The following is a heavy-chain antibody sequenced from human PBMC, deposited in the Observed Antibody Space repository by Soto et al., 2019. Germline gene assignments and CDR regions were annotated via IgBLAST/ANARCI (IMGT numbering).Heavy chain of an antibody. Sequence: AVKVSCKASGGTFSSYAIRWVRQAPGQGLEWMGGIIPIFGTANYAQKFQGRVTITADESTSTAYMELSSLRSEDTAVYYCARLDYYDSSGYYRLSGDSELNYWGQGTLVTVSS. J-gene: IGHJ4*02. D-gene: IGHD3-22*01. CDR1: GGTFSSYA. V-gene: IGHV1-69*13. CDR3: ARLDYYDSSGYYRLSGDSELNY. CDR2: IIPIFGTA.